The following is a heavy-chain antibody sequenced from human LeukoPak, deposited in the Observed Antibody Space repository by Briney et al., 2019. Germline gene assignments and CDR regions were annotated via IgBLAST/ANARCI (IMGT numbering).Heavy chain of an antibody. J-gene: IGHJ4*02. Sequence: ASVKVSCKASGYTFTGSYMHWVRQAPGQGLEWMGWINPNSGDTKYAQKFQGRVTMTRDTSITTAYMELNTLRSDDTALYYCARDLSAYYDSSGSSYSPFDYWGQGTLVTVSS. CDR3: ARDLSAYYDSSGSSYSPFDY. V-gene: IGHV1-2*02. D-gene: IGHD3-22*01. CDR2: INPNSGDT. CDR1: GYTFTGSY.